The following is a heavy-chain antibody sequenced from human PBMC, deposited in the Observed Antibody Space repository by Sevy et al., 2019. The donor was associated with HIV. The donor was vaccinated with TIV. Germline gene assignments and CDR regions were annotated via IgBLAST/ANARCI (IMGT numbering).Heavy chain of an antibody. V-gene: IGHV4-59*08. Sequence: KQPETLSLTCTVSGGSITSLYLNWIRQPPGKGLEWIANIYYNGHINYNPSLKSRVTLSLDTSKNQFSLRLSSVTAADTAMYYCAGENAWGRGYSWGQGTLVTVSS. CDR1: GGSITSLY. D-gene: IGHD1-26*01. CDR2: IYYNGHI. CDR3: AGENAWGRGYS. J-gene: IGHJ4*02.